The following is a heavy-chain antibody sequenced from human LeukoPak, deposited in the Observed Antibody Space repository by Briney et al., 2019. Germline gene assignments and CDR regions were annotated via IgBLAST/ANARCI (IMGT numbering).Heavy chain of an antibody. CDR2: ITGNGGYNT. Sequence: RGSLRLSCAASGFTFAADAMSWVRQAPGKGLEWVSGITGNGGYNTYYAESVKGRFIISRDDSKNTLYLQMNSLRAEDTAVYYCAKGALDFWSGYYFYWGQGTLVTVSS. CDR1: GFTFAADA. D-gene: IGHD3-3*01. CDR3: AKGALDFWSGYYFY. J-gene: IGHJ4*02. V-gene: IGHV3-23*01.